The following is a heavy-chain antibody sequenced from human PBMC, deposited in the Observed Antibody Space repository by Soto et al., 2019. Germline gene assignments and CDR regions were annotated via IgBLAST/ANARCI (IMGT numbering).Heavy chain of an antibody. D-gene: IGHD3-22*01. Sequence: QVQLVQSGAEVKKPGSSVKVSCKASGGTFSSYAISWVRQAPGQGLEWMEGIIPIFGTANYAQKFQGRVTITADESTSTAYMELSSLRSEDTAVYYCAREFYDSSGYYYGRSYFDYWGQGTLVTVSS. CDR2: IIPIFGTA. CDR1: GGTFSSYA. CDR3: AREFYDSSGYYYGRSYFDY. J-gene: IGHJ4*02. V-gene: IGHV1-69*01.